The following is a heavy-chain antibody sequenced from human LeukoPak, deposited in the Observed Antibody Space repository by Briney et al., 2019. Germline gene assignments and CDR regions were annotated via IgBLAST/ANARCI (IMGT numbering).Heavy chain of an antibody. D-gene: IGHD3-3*01. J-gene: IGHJ4*02. CDR3: ARGRGMGFLEWLLLDS. V-gene: IGHV1-2*02. Sequence: ASVKLSCTASGYTFTDSYMHWVRQPPGHGLEWMGWINLYTGGADYAHKFQGRVTMTSDTSISTAYMELSRLRSDDTAIFYRARGRGMGFLEWLLLDSWGQGTLVTVSS. CDR1: GYTFTDSY. CDR2: INLYTGGA.